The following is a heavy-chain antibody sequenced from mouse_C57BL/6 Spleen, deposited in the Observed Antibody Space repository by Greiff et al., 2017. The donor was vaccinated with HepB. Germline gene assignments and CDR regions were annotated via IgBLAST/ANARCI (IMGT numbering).Heavy chain of an antibody. V-gene: IGHV5-9*01. CDR3: ARRDSNWFAY. CDR2: ISGGGGNT. Sequence: EVKLVESGGGLVKPGGSLKLSCAASGFTFSSYTMSWVRQTPEKRLEWVATISGGGGNTYYPDSVKGRFTISRDNAKNTLYLQMSSLRSEDTALYYCARRDSNWFAYWGQGTLVTVSA. D-gene: IGHD2-5*01. J-gene: IGHJ3*01. CDR1: GFTFSSYT.